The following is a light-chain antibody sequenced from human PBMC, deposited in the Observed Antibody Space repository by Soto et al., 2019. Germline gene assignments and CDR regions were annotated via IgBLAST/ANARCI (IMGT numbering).Light chain of an antibody. CDR3: QQRTNWPLLYT. CDR1: QSVSSY. J-gene: IGKJ2*01. CDR2: DVF. Sequence: EIVLTQSPATLSLSPGERATLSCWASQSVSSYLAWYQQKPGQAPRLLIYDVFNRATGIPARFSGSGSGTDFTLTISSLEPEDFAVYYCQQRTNWPLLYTFGQGTKLEIK. V-gene: IGKV3-11*01.